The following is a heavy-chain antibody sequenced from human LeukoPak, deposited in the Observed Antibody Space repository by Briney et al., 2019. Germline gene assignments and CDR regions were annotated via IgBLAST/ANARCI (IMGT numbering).Heavy chain of an antibody. Sequence: ASVKASCKASGYTFTSYGISWVRQAPGQGLEWMGWISTYNGNTNYAQKVQGRVTMTTDTSTSTAYMELRSLRSDDTAVYYCARDYSSGWPNFDCWGQGTLVTVSS. CDR1: GYTFTSYG. CDR3: ARDYSSGWPNFDC. V-gene: IGHV1-18*01. D-gene: IGHD6-19*01. J-gene: IGHJ4*02. CDR2: ISTYNGNT.